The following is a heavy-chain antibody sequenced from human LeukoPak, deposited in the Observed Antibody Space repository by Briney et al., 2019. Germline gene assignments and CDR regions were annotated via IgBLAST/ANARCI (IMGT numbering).Heavy chain of an antibody. D-gene: IGHD3-22*01. CDR1: GFTFDSSA. CDR2: ISGSGIST. Sequence: GGSLRLSCAASGFTFDSSAMTWVRQAPGKGLEWVSSISGSGISTYYSDSVKGRFTISRDNSKNTLYLQMNSLRAEDTAVYFCAKVFPYYDSSGRYFDYWGQGTLVTVSS. J-gene: IGHJ4*02. CDR3: AKVFPYYDSSGRYFDY. V-gene: IGHV3-23*01.